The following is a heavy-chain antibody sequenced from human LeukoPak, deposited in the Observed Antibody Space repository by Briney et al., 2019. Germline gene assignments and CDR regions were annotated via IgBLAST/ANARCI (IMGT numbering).Heavy chain of an antibody. Sequence: GGSLRLSCAASGFTFSSYAMHWVRQAPGRGLEWVAVISYDGSNKYYADSVKGRFTISRDNSKNTLYLQMNSLRAEDTAVYYCARDSGFDPWGQGTLVTVSS. CDR2: ISYDGSNK. J-gene: IGHJ5*02. CDR3: ARDSGFDP. CDR1: GFTFSSYA. V-gene: IGHV3-30*04.